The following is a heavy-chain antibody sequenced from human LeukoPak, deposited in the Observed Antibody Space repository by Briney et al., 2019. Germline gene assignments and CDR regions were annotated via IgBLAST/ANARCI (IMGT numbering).Heavy chain of an antibody. CDR1: GFTFSSYA. J-gene: IGHJ4*02. D-gene: IGHD3-22*01. CDR2: ISGSGGST. CDR3: VKDYYDSSGYYREMDY. Sequence: PGGSLRLSCAASGFTFSSYAMSWVRQAPGKGLEWVSAISGSGGSTYYADSVKGRFTISRDNSKNTLYLQMNSLRAEDTAVYYCVKDYYDSSGYYREMDYWGQGTLVTVSS. V-gene: IGHV3-23*01.